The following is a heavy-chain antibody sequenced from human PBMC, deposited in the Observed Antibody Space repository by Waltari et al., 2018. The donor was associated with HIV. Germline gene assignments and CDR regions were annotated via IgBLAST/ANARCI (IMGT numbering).Heavy chain of an antibody. Sequence: QVQLVQSGAEVKKPGASVKVSCKDSGYTFTSYAMHWVRQAPGQRIEWMGWINASNGNTKYSQKFQGRVTITGDTSASTAYMELSSLRSEDTAVYYCARDRDSRGYFDLWGRGTLVTVSS. J-gene: IGHJ2*01. D-gene: IGHD3-10*01. CDR2: INASNGNT. CDR1: GYTFTSYA. V-gene: IGHV1-3*01. CDR3: ARDRDSRGYFDL.